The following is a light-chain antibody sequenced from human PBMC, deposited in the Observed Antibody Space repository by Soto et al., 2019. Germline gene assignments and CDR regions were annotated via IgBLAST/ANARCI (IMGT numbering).Light chain of an antibody. V-gene: IGLV2-14*01. CDR3: TSYTSSNTRKV. CDR1: SSDVGGYNY. Sequence: SALTQPASVSGSPGQSIAISCTGTSSDVGGYNYVSWYQQHPGKIPKLIIYEVTKRPSGVSDRFSGSKSGNTASLTISGLQTEDEADYYCTSYTSSNTRKVFGGGTKLTVL. CDR2: EVT. J-gene: IGLJ3*02.